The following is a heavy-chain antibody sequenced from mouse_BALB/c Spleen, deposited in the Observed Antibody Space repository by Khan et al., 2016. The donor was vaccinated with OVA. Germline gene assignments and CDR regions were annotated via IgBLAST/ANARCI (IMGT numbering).Heavy chain of an antibody. J-gene: IGHJ4*01. CDR3: ERPPYFSYLMDN. D-gene: IGHD2-10*01. CDR1: GHTFTKYG. Sequence: QIQLVQSGPELKKPGETVKISCKASGHTFTKYGMNWVKQAPGKGLKWMGWINTYTGEPTYADDFNGRFAFSLETSASTVYLQINNLKNEDTATYFGERPPYFSYLMDNWGQGTSVTVSS. V-gene: IGHV9-3-1*01. CDR2: INTYTGEP.